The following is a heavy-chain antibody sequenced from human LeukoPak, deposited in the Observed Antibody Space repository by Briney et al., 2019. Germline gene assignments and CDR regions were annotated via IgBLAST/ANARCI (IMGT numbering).Heavy chain of an antibody. Sequence: GGSLRLSCVASGFTFGKYWMSWVRQAPGKGLEWVAVISYDGSNKYYADSVKGRFTISRDNSKNTLYLQMNSLRAEDTAVYYCARVTPELYSIAAAETDYWGQGTLVTVSS. J-gene: IGHJ4*02. V-gene: IGHV3-30-3*01. CDR2: ISYDGSNK. D-gene: IGHD6-13*01. CDR3: ARVTPELYSIAAAETDY. CDR1: GFTFGKYW.